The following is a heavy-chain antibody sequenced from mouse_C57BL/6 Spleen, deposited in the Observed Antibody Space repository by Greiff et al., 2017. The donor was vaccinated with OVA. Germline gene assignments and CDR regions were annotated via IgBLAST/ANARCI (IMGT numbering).Heavy chain of an antibody. J-gene: IGHJ2*01. CDR3: ARDFPSTVVEGYFDY. CDR1: GYSITSGYY. CDR2: ISYDGSN. Sequence: EVHLVESGPGLVKPSQSLSLTCSVTGYSITSGYYWNWIRQFPGNKLEWMGYISYDGSNNYNPSLKNRISITRDTSKNQFFLKLNSVTTEDTATYYCARDFPSTVVEGYFDYWGQGTTLTVSS. D-gene: IGHD1-1*01. V-gene: IGHV3-6*01.